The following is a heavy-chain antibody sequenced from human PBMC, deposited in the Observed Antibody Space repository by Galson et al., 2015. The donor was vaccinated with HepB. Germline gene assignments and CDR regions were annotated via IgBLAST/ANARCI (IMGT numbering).Heavy chain of an antibody. Sequence: SLRLSCAASGFTFSGSAIHWVRQASGKGPEWVGGIRSKASNYATSSVPSLKGRFTISRDDSKNMAYLHMKSLKTEDTAVYYCIRLGVFSGYSSRWGQGTLVTVSS. CDR3: IRLGVFSGYSSR. CDR2: IRSKASNYAT. D-gene: IGHD5-12*01. J-gene: IGHJ4*02. V-gene: IGHV3-73*01. CDR1: GFTFSGSA.